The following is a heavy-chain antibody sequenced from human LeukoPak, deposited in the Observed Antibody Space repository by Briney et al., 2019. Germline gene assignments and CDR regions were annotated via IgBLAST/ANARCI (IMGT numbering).Heavy chain of an antibody. CDR2: IYYSGNT. CDR3: ARGSGYFDSRGTVSWFDP. J-gene: IGHJ5*02. CDR1: GGSISSSSYY. Sequence: SETLSLTCTVSGGSISSSSYYWGWIRQPPGKGLEWIGSIYYSGNTYYNPSLKSRVIISVDTSKNQFSLKMSSVTAADTAVYYCARGSGYFDSRGTVSWFDPWGQGTLVTVSS. V-gene: IGHV4-39*07. D-gene: IGHD3-22*01.